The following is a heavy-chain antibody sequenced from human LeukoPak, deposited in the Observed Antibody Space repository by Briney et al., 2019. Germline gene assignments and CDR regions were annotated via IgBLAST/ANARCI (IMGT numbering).Heavy chain of an antibody. V-gene: IGHV1-46*03. D-gene: IGHD3-10*01. CDR3: ARNDASGLDY. CDR2: INPSGGST. Sequence: ASVKVSCKASGYTFTRYYMHWVRQASGQGLEWMGFINPSGGSTSYAQRFQGRVTMTRDTSTSTVYMELSSLRSEDTAVYYCARNDASGLDYWGQGTLVTVSS. CDR1: GYTFTRYY. J-gene: IGHJ4*02.